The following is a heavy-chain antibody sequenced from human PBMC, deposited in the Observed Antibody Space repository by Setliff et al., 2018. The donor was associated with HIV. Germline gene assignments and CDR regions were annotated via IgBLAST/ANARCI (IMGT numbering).Heavy chain of an antibody. CDR1: GGSISSGSYY. J-gene: IGHJ4*02. D-gene: IGHD6-13*01. CDR3: ARDGRLSSSWYVGYFDY. V-gene: IGHV4-61*09. CDR2: IYTSGST. Sequence: SETLSLTCTVSGGSISSGSYYWSWSRQPAGEGLEWIGHIYTSGSTNYNPSLKSRVTIPVDTSKNQFSLKLSSVTAADTAVYYCARDGRLSSSWYVGYFDYWGQGTLVTVSS.